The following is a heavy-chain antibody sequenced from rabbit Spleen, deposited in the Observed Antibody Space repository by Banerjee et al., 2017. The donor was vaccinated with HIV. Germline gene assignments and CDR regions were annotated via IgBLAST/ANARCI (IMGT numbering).Heavy chain of an antibody. D-gene: IGHD2-1*01. J-gene: IGHJ4*01. CDR3: ARGSATMTMVITGYYFNL. CDR1: GFSFSSSHY. V-gene: IGHV1S40*01. CDR2: IYTGSSGST. Sequence: QSLEESGGGLVQPEGSLALTCTASGFSFSSSHYMCWVRQAPGKGLGWIACIYTGSSGSTYYATWAKGRFTISKTSSTTVTLQMTSLTAADTATYFCARGSATMTMVITGYYFNLWGQGTLVTVS.